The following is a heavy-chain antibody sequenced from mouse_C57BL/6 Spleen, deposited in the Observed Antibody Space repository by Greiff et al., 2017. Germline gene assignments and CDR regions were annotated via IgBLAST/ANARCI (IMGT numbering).Heavy chain of an antibody. CDR1: GFTFSSYG. CDR2: ISSGGSYT. V-gene: IGHV5-6*01. CDR3: ARHEGSFAY. J-gene: IGHJ3*01. Sequence: EVKVVESGGDLVKPGGSLKLSCAASGFTFSSYGMSWVRQTPDKRLEWVATISSGGSYTYYPDSVKGRFTISRDNAKNTLYLQMSSLKSEDTAMYYCARHEGSFAYWGQGTLVTVSA.